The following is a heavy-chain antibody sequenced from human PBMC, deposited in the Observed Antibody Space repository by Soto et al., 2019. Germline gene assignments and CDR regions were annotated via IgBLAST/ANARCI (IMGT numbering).Heavy chain of an antibody. CDR2: IRSKANSYAT. J-gene: IGHJ4*02. Sequence: EVQLVESGGGLVQPGGSLKLSCAASGFTFSGSAMHWVRQASGKGLEWVGRIRSKANSYATAYAASVKGRFTISRDDSKNTAYLQMNSLKTEDTAVYYCTTQGVEWELLGPAVDYWGQGTLVTVSS. D-gene: IGHD1-26*01. CDR3: TTQGVEWELLGPAVDY. V-gene: IGHV3-73*02. CDR1: GFTFSGSA.